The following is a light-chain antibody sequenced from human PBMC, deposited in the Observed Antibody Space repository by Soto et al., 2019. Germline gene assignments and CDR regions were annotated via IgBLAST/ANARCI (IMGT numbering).Light chain of an antibody. CDR3: CSYRTREKYL. Sequence: QYALTQPASVSGSPGQSITISCTGTNSDVGGYNFVSWFQQHPGKAPKLIIFEVTKRPSGVSDRFSGSKSGNRASLTISGLQPEDEANYYCCSYRTREKYLFGLGTKLTVL. CDR1: NSDVGGYNF. V-gene: IGLV2-14*01. CDR2: EVT. J-gene: IGLJ1*01.